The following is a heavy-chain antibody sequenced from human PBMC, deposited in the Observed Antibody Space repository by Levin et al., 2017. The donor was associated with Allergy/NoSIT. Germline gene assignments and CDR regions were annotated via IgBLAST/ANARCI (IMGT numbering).Heavy chain of an antibody. J-gene: IGHJ6*02. CDR2: ISAYNGNT. D-gene: IGHD3-3*01. CDR3: ARDLLPRNYDFRSSYYTGMYGNYYYGMDV. V-gene: IGHV1-18*01. Sequence: GASVKVSCKASGYIFTNYGINWVRQAPGQGLEWTGWISAYNGNTNYAQNLQDRVIMTTDTSTSTAYMELRSLRSDDSAVYFCARDLLPRNYDFRSSYYTGMYGNYYYGMDVWGQGTTVTVSS. CDR1: GYIFTNYG.